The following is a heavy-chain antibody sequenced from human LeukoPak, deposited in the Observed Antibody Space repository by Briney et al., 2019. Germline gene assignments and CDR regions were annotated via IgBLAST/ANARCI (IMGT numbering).Heavy chain of an antibody. CDR1: GFTFNSYW. CDR2: IKQDGSEK. D-gene: IGHD4-11*01. Sequence: GGSLRLSCAASGFTFNSYWMSWVRQAPGKGLEWVANIKQDGSEKNYVDSVKGRFTISRDNAKNSLFLQMNSLRAEDTAVYYCARERYGNYNWGQGTLVTVSS. CDR3: ARERYGNYN. V-gene: IGHV3-7*03. J-gene: IGHJ4*02.